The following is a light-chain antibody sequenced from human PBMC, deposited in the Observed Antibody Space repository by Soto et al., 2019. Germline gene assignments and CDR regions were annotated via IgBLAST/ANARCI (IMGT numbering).Light chain of an antibody. V-gene: IGLV8-61*01. CDR3: VLFMGSGIGV. CDR2: TTN. CDR1: SGSVSTGYY. Sequence: QTVVTQEPSFSVSPGGTVTLTCGLSSGSVSTGYYPSWLQQTPGQAPRTLIYTTNTRSSGVPDRFSGSILGDRAALTITGAQADYESDYYCVLFMGSGIGVFGGGTKETVL. J-gene: IGLJ3*02.